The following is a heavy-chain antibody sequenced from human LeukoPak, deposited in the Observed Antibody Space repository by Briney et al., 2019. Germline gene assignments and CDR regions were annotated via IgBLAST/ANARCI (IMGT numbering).Heavy chain of an antibody. J-gene: IGHJ4*02. D-gene: IGHD3-10*01. CDR3: ASYYGSGSYPLFNY. Sequence: SETLSLTCAVYGGSFSGYYWSWIRQPPGKGLEWIGYIYYSGSTHYNPSLKSRITISVDTSKNQFSLKLSSVTAADTAVYYCASYYGSGSYPLFNYWGQGTLVTVSS. CDR2: IYYSGST. CDR1: GGSFSGYY. V-gene: IGHV4-34*01.